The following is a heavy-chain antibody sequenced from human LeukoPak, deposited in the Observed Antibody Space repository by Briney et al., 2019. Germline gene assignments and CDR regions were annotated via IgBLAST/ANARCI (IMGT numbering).Heavy chain of an antibody. Sequence: QPGGSLRLSCAASGFTFSSYAMSWVRQAPGKGLEWVSAISGSGGSTYYADSVKGRFTISRDNSKNTLYLQMNSLRAEDTAVYYCAKDHGGLRFLEWLSLGGVYFGYWGQGTLVTVSS. CDR3: AKDHGGLRFLEWLSLGGVYFGY. J-gene: IGHJ4*02. CDR2: ISGSGGST. V-gene: IGHV3-23*01. CDR1: GFTFSSYA. D-gene: IGHD3-3*01.